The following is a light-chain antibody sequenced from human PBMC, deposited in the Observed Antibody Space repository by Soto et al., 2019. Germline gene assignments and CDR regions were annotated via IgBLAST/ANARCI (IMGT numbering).Light chain of an antibody. J-gene: IGLJ1*01. CDR3: CSFADFTYV. CDR1: SSDIGSYDL. CDR2: EVT. V-gene: IGLV2-23*02. Sequence: QSARTEPAWVSGSPGQSITISCTGTSSDIGSYDLVSWYQQHPGTAPKLIIYEVTKRPSGVSTRFSGSKSGNTPSLTISGLQAVDEADYYCCSFADFTYVFGTGTKVTVL.